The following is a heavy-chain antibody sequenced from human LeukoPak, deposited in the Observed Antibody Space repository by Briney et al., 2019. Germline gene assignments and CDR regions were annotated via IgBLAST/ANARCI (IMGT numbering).Heavy chain of an antibody. D-gene: IGHD6-19*01. J-gene: IGHJ3*01. CDR1: GFSFSTSW. Sequence: GGSLRLSCVTSGFSFSTSWMNWVRQAPGKGLEWVANIKEDGSVKNYADSVKGRFTISRDNAKNSLYLEINCLRAEDTAVYYCARQWGWFTSGWWLDTLDVWGQGSMVIVSS. CDR2: IKEDGSVK. V-gene: IGHV3-7*01. CDR3: ARQWGWFTSGWWLDTLDV.